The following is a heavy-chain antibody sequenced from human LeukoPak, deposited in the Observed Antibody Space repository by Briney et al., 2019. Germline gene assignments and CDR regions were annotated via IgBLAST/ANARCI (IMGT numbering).Heavy chain of an antibody. CDR1: GFTFSSYG. Sequence: GRSLRLSCAASGFTFSSYGMHWVRQAPGKGLEWVAVISYDGSNKYYADSVKGRFTISRDNSKNTLYLQMNSLRAEDTAVYYCAKNSIPSGGGDCHPFDPWGQGTLVTVSS. CDR3: AKNSIPSGGGDCHPFDP. V-gene: IGHV3-30*18. CDR2: ISYDGSNK. D-gene: IGHD2-21*02. J-gene: IGHJ5*02.